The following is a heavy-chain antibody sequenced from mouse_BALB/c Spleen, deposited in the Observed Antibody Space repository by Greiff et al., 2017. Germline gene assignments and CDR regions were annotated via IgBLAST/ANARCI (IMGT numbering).Heavy chain of an antibody. CDR2: IDPANGNT. J-gene: IGHJ3*01. CDR3: ARSYDYDGAWFAY. Sequence: VQLKQSGAELVKPGASVKLSCTASGFNIKDTYMHWVKQRPEQGLEWIGRIDPANGNTKYDPKFQGKATITADTSSNTAYLQLSSLTSEDTAVYYCARSYDYDGAWFAYWGQGTLVTVSA. CDR1: GFNIKDTY. D-gene: IGHD2-4*01. V-gene: IGHV14-3*02.